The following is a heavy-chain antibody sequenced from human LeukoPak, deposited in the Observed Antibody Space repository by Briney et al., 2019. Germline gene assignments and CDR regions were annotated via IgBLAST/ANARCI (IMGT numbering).Heavy chain of an antibody. CDR3: ASTGHYGSGSHDY. CDR2: IDPNSGGT. J-gene: IGHJ4*02. V-gene: IGHV1-2*02. Sequence: ASVKVSCKASGYTFTSYGISWVRQAPGQGLEWMGWIDPNSGGTNYAQKFQGRVTMTRDTSISTAYMELSRLRSDDTAVYYCASTGHYGSGSHDYWGQGTLVTVSS. D-gene: IGHD3-10*01. CDR1: GYTFTSYG.